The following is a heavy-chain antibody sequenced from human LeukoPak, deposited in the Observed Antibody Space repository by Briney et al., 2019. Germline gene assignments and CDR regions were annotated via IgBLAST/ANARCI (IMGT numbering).Heavy chain of an antibody. J-gene: IGHJ2*01. CDR2: INPNSGGT. CDR1: GYTFTGYY. V-gene: IGHV1-2*02. CDR3: ATLLEWSTYWYFDL. Sequence: ASVKVSCKASGYTFTGYYMHWVRQAPGQGLEWMGWINPNSGGTNYAQKFQGRVTMTRDTSISTAYMELSRLRSDDTAVYCCATLLEWSTYWYFDLWGRGTLVTVSS. D-gene: IGHD3-3*01.